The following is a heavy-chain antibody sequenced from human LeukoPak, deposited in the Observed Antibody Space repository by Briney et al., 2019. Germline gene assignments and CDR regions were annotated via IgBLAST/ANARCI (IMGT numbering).Heavy chain of an antibody. CDR2: IWYDGSHD. J-gene: IGHJ4*02. CDR3: AKEGDYCSSSACHKRGIDY. CDR1: GFTFSHYA. D-gene: IGHD2-2*01. Sequence: PGGSLRLSCAASGFTFSHYAMHWVRQAPGKGLEWVAVIWYDGSHDTYTDSVKGRFTVSRDNFKNVLHLQMNSLRVEDTAVYYCAKEGDYCSSSACHKRGIDYWGQGTLVTVSS. V-gene: IGHV3-33*06.